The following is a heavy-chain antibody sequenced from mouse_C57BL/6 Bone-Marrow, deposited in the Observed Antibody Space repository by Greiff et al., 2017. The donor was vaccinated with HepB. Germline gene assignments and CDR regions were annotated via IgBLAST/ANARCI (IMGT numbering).Heavy chain of an antibody. D-gene: IGHD1-1*01. Sequence: EVNVVESVAELVRPGASVKLSCTASGFNIKNTYMHWVKQRPEQGLEWIGRIDPANGNTKYAPKFQGKATITADTSSNTAYLQLSSLTSEDTAIYYCAFTVVAEEFAYWGQGTLVTVSA. V-gene: IGHV14-3*01. CDR3: AFTVVAEEFAY. J-gene: IGHJ3*01. CDR2: IDPANGNT. CDR1: GFNIKNTY.